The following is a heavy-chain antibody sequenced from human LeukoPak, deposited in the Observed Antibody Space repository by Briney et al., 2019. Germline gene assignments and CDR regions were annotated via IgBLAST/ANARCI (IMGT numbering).Heavy chain of an antibody. V-gene: IGHV3-74*01. CDR3: ARGYSYGDVGYFDF. D-gene: IGHD5-18*01. J-gene: IGHJ4*02. CDR1: GFTFGNYW. Sequence: GGSLRLSCAASGFTFGNYWMHWVRHPPGKGLVWVSHISRDGSSTTYADSVKGRFTISRDNAKNTLYLQMNSLRAEDTAVYYCARGYSYGDVGYFDFWGQGTLVTVSS. CDR2: ISRDGSST.